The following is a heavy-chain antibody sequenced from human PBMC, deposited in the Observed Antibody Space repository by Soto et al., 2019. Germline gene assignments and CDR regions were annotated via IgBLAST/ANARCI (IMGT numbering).Heavy chain of an antibody. CDR2: IYPGDSDT. J-gene: IGHJ4*02. D-gene: IGHD6-19*01. V-gene: IGHV5-51*01. Sequence: HGESLKISCKGSGYSFPSYWIGWVRQMPGKGLEWMGIIYPGDSDTRYGPSFQGQVTISADKSISTAYLQWSSLKASDTAIYYCTRHFGSSGFDYWGQGTLVTVSS. CDR3: TRHFGSSGFDY. CDR1: GYSFPSYW.